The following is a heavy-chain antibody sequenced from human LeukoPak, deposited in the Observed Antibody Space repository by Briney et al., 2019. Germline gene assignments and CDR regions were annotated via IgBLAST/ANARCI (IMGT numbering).Heavy chain of an antibody. CDR2: IKQDGSEK. Sequence: GGSLRLSCAASGFIFSSYWMSWVRQAPGKGLEGVANIKQDGSEKYYVDSVKGRFTIARDNAKISLYLQMNSLRAEDMAVYYCARGPYYDILTGYYPPDYWGQGTLVTVSS. V-gene: IGHV3-7*03. D-gene: IGHD3-9*01. CDR3: ARGPYYDILTGYYPPDY. CDR1: GFIFSSYW. J-gene: IGHJ4*02.